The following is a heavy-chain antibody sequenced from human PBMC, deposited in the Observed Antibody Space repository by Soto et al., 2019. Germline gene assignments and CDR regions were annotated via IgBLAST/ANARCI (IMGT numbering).Heavy chain of an antibody. Sequence: EVQLVESGGGLVQPGRSLRLSCAASGFTFDDYAMHWVRQVPGKGLEWVSGINWNSGSIGYADSVKGRFAISRDNAKNPLPLQMNSLRAEDTAFYYCVKDESINWYSGHFRHWGQGTLVTVSS. CDR1: GFTFDDYA. V-gene: IGHV3-9*01. D-gene: IGHD6-13*01. J-gene: IGHJ1*01. CDR2: INWNSGSI. CDR3: VKDESINWYSGHFRH.